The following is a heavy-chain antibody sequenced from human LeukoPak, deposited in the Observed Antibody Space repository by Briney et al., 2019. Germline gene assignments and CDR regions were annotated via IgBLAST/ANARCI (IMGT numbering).Heavy chain of an antibody. D-gene: IGHD3-22*01. V-gene: IGHV1-2*06. CDR2: INPNSGGT. Sequence: ASVKVSCKASGYTFTGYYMHCVRQAPGQGLEWMGRINPNSGGTNYAQKFQGRVIMTRDTSISTAYMELSRLRSDDTAVYYCARTYDSSEVGAFDIWGQGTMVTVSS. CDR1: GYTFTGYY. CDR3: ARTYDSSEVGAFDI. J-gene: IGHJ3*02.